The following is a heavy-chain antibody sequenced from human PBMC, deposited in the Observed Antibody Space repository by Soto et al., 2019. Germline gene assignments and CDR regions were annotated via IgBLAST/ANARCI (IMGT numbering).Heavy chain of an antibody. CDR1: GFTFSSYG. CDR2: IWYDGSNK. J-gene: IGHJ2*01. CDR3: ARGPDYYDSSGYYSGSYWYFDL. Sequence: QVQLVESGGGVVQPGRSLRLSCAASGFTFSSYGMHWVRQAPGKGLEWVAVIWYDGSNKYYADSVKGRFTISRDNSKNTLYLQMNSLRAEDTAVYYCARGPDYYDSSGYYSGSYWYFDLWGRGTLVTVSS. D-gene: IGHD3-22*01. V-gene: IGHV3-33*01.